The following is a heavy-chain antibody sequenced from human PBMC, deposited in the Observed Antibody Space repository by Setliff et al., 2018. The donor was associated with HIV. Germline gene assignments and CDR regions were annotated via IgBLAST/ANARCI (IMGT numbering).Heavy chain of an antibody. CDR2: ISSHYGST. CDR3: ASSSPTTYYYGSGGPPLDY. Sequence: ASVKVSCKAYGHTYNAYGITWVRQAPGQGLEWMGWISSHYGSTKYAQTLQGRVTMTTDTSTNTAYMELRSLRSDDTAVYYCASSSPTTYYYGSGGPPLDYWGQGTLVTVSS. V-gene: IGHV1-18*01. J-gene: IGHJ4*02. CDR1: GHTYNAYG. D-gene: IGHD3-10*01.